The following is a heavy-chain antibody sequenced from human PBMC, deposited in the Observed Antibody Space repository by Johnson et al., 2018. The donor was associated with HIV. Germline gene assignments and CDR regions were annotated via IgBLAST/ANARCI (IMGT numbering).Heavy chain of an antibody. CDR1: GYTFSSYA. Sequence: QMLLVESGGGLVQPGGSLRLSCAASGYTFSSYAMHWVRQAPGKGLEWVAVISYDANNKYYADSVKGRFTISRDNSKNTLYLQMNSLRAEDTAVYYCARDYGIAAAEVALDIWGQGTMVTVSS. CDR2: ISYDANNK. D-gene: IGHD6-13*01. V-gene: IGHV3-30-3*01. J-gene: IGHJ3*02. CDR3: ARDYGIAAAEVALDI.